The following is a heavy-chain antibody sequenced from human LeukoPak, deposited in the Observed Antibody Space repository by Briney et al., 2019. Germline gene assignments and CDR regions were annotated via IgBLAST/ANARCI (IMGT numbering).Heavy chain of an antibody. CDR3: ASFLNSGSIVGGREDYFDY. CDR1: GGSFSGYY. D-gene: IGHD2-15*01. V-gene: IGHV4-34*01. CDR2: INHSGST. J-gene: IGHJ4*02. Sequence: SETLSLTCAVYGGSFSGYYWSWIRQPPGKGLEWIGEINHSGSTNYNPSLKSRVTISVDTSKNQFSLKLSSVTAADTAVYYCASFLNSGSIVGGREDYFDYWGQGTLVTVSS.